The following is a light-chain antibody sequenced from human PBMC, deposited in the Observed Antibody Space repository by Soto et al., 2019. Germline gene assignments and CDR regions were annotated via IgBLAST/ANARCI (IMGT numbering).Light chain of an antibody. V-gene: IGKV1-39*01. CDR3: QQSYSTPPWT. Sequence: DIQMTQSPSSLSASVGDRVTITCRASQSISSYLNWYQQKPGKAPKVLIYAASSLQSGVPSRFSGRGAGTDFTLTISSLQPEDFATYYCQQSYSTPPWTFGQGTKVEMK. J-gene: IGKJ1*01. CDR1: QSISSY. CDR2: AAS.